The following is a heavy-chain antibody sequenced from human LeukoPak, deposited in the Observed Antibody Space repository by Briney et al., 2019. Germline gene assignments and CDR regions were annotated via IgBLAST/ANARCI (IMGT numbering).Heavy chain of an antibody. CDR1: GGSISSGGYY. CDR2: IYHSGST. D-gene: IGHD5-18*01. J-gene: IGHJ3*02. CDR3: ARTGVDTAMVTIAFDI. Sequence: SETLSLTCTVSGGSISSGGYYWSWIRQPPGKGLEWIGYIYHSGSTYYNPSLKSRVTISVDRSEIQFSLKLSSVTAADTAVYYCARTGVDTAMVTIAFDIWGQGTMVTVSS. V-gene: IGHV4-30-2*01.